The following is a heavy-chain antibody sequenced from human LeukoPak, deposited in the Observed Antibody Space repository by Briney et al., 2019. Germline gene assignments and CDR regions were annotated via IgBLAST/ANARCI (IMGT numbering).Heavy chain of an antibody. V-gene: IGHV3-23*01. CDR2: ISGSGGST. CDR3: AKDLRHSSGWFEYLDY. Sequence: PGGSLRLSCAASGFTFSSYAMSWVRQAPGKGLEWVSAISGSGGSTYYADSVKGRSTISRDNSKNTLYLQMNSLRAEDTAVYYCAKDLRHSSGWFEYLDYWGQGTLVTVSS. CDR1: GFTFSSYA. D-gene: IGHD6-19*01. J-gene: IGHJ4*02.